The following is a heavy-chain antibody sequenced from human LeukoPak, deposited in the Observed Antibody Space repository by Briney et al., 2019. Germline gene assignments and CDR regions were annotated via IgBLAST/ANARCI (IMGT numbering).Heavy chain of an antibody. Sequence: SVKVSCKASGGTFSSYAISWVRQAPGQGLEWMGGIIPIFGTANYAQKFQGRVTITADESTSTAYMELSSLRSEDTAVYYCATPGIAAAGLLRPRRFDYWGQGTLVTVSS. CDR2: IIPIFGTA. V-gene: IGHV1-69*13. CDR1: GGTFSSYA. J-gene: IGHJ4*02. CDR3: ATPGIAAAGLLRPRRFDY. D-gene: IGHD6-13*01.